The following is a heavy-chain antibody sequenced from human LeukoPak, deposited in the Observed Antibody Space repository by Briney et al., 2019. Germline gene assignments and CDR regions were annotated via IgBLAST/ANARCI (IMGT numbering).Heavy chain of an antibody. CDR1: GFTFNDYA. D-gene: IGHD3-10*01. V-gene: IGHV3-43*02. CDR3: AKAVGLLWFGELKY. CDR2: ISGDGGST. Sequence: GGSLRLSCAASGFTFNDYAMHWVRQAPGKGLEWVSRISGDGGSTDYADYVKGRFTISRDNSKHSLYLQMNSLRTEDTALYYCAKAVGLLWFGELKYWGQGTLVTVSS. J-gene: IGHJ4*02.